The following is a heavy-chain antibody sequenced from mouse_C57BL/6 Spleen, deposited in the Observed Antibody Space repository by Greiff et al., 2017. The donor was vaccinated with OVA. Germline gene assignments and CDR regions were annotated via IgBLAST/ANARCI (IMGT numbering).Heavy chain of an antibody. Sequence: VKLVESGAELVRPGASVTLSCKASGYTFTDYEMHWVKQTPVHGLEWIGAIDPETGGTAYNQKFKGKAILTADKSSSTAYMELRSLTSEDSAVYYCTREEVYLRAMDYWGQGTSVTVSS. J-gene: IGHJ4*01. D-gene: IGHD5-5*01. CDR2: IDPETGGT. V-gene: IGHV1-15*01. CDR3: TREEVYLRAMDY. CDR1: GYTFTDYE.